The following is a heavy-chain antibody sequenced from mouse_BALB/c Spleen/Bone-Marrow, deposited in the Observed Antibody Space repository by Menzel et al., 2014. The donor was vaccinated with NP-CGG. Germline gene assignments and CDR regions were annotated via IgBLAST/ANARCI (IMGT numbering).Heavy chain of an antibody. CDR2: INPSSGYT. J-gene: IGHJ2*01. CDR3: ARESLYGSNYY. Sequence: VQLVESGAELARPGASVKMSCKAPGYTFTSYTMHWVKQRPGQGLEWIGYINPSSGYTNYNQKFKDKATLTADKSSSTAYMQLSSLTSEDSAVYYCARESLYGSNYYWGQGTTLTVSS. D-gene: IGHD1-1*01. V-gene: IGHV1-4*01. CDR1: GYTFTSYT.